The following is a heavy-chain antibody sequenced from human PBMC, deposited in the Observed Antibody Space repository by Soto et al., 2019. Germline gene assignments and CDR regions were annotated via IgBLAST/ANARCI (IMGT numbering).Heavy chain of an antibody. CDR1: GYTFTSYG. D-gene: IGHD3-10*01. V-gene: IGHV1-18*01. J-gene: IGHJ2*01. CDR3: ARDVPYYYGSGSHWYFDL. Sequence: QVQLVQSGAEVKKPGASVKVSCKASGYTFTSYGISWVRQAPGQGLEWMGWISAYNGNTNYAQKLQGRVTMTTDTATSTAYMGLRSVRSDDTAVYYGARDVPYYYGSGSHWYFDLWGRGTLVTVSS. CDR2: ISAYNGNT.